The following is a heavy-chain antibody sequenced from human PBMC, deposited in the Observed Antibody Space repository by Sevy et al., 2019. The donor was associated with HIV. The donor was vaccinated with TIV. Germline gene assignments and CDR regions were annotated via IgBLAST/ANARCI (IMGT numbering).Heavy chain of an antibody. CDR3: ARESGSGSYYRLFDY. J-gene: IGHJ4*02. V-gene: IGHV1-69*13. CDR2: IIPIFGTA. Sequence: ASVKVSCKASGGTFSSYAISWVRQAPGQGLEWMGVIIPIFGTANYAQKFQGRVTITADESTSTAYMELSSLRSEDTAVYYCARESGSGSYYRLFDYWGQGTLVTVSS. D-gene: IGHD3-10*01. CDR1: GGTFSSYA.